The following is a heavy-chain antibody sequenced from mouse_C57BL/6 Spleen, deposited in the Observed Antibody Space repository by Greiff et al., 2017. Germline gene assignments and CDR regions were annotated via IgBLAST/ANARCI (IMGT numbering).Heavy chain of an antibody. CDR2: IYPGSGST. V-gene: IGHV1-55*01. D-gene: IGHD1-1*01. J-gene: IGHJ3*01. Sequence: VQLQQPGAELVKPGASVKMSCKASGYTFPSSWITWVKPRPGQGLEWIGDIYPGSGSTNYNEKFKSKATLTVYTSSSTAYMQRSSLTSEDSAVYYGTNYDGIPSWFAYWGQGTLVTVSA. CDR3: TNYDGIPSWFAY. CDR1: GYTFPSSW.